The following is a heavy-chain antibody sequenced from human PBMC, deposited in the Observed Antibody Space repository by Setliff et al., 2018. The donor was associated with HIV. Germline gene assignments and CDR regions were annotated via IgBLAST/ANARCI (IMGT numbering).Heavy chain of an antibody. D-gene: IGHD3-10*01. Sequence: SETLSLTCAVYGGSFNDYYWTWIRQPPGKGLEWIGEIDHSGNIKYHASLKSRVTISKDTSKNQISLKLRSVTAADTAVYYCARGLNYYGSGSYLPLGYWGQGTRVTVSS. J-gene: IGHJ4*02. CDR3: ARGLNYYGSGSYLPLGY. V-gene: IGHV4-34*01. CDR2: IDHSGNI. CDR1: GGSFNDYY.